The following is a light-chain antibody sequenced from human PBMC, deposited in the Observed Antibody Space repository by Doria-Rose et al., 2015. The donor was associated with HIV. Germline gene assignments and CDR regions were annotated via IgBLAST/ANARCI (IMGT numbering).Light chain of an antibody. V-gene: IGLV6-57*01. CDR3: QSYDSNNHWV. CDR1: SGSIASNF. Sequence: FMLTQPHSVSGSPGKTVTISCTRSSGSIASNFVQWYQQRPGSSPSVVIYEDNQRPSGVPDRFSGSIDSSSSSASLTISGLQTEDEADYYCQSYDSNNHWVFGGGTRLTVL. CDR2: EDN. J-gene: IGLJ3*02.